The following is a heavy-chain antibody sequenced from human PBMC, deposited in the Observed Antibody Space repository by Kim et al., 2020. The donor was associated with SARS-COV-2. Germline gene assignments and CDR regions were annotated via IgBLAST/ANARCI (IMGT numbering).Heavy chain of an antibody. D-gene: IGHD3-10*01. V-gene: IGHV3-30*01. J-gene: IGHJ4*02. Sequence: YADSLKGRFTISRDNSKTTLYLQMNSLGAEDTAVYYCARALGGYYYGSGRNWGQGTLVTVSS. CDR3: ARALGGYYYGSGRN.